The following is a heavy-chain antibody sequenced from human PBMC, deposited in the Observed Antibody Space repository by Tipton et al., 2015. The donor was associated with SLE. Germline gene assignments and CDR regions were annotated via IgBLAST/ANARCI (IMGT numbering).Heavy chain of an antibody. CDR3: ARGGGGYPYFQH. CDR1: GGSFSGYY. V-gene: IGHV4-34*01. J-gene: IGHJ1*01. Sequence: TLSLTCAVYGGSFSGYYWSWIRQPPGKGLEWIGEINHSGSTNYNPSLKSRVTISVDKSKNQFSLKLSSVTAADTAVYYCARGGGGYPYFQHWGQGTLITVST. D-gene: IGHD1-26*01. CDR2: INHSGST.